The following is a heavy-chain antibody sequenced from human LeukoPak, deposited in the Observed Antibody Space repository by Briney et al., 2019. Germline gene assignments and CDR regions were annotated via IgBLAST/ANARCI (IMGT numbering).Heavy chain of an antibody. CDR3: ARDGRRDGYNYFDY. V-gene: IGHV3-21*04. J-gene: IGHJ4*02. D-gene: IGHD5-24*01. CDR1: GFTFSSYS. Sequence: GGSLRLSCAASGFTFSSYSMNWVRQAPGKGLEWVSSISSSSSYIYYADSVKGRFTISRDNAKNSLYLQMNSLRAEDTAVYYCARDGRRDGYNYFDYWGQGTLVTVSS. CDR2: ISSSSSYI.